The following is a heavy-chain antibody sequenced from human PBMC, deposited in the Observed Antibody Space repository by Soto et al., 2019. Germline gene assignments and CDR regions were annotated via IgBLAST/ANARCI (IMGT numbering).Heavy chain of an antibody. V-gene: IGHV3-21*01. CDR3: ARVGARGNYCSGGSCYSGAINWFDP. J-gene: IGHJ5*02. CDR1: GFTFSSYS. D-gene: IGHD2-15*01. Sequence: GGSLRLSCAASGFTFSSYSMNWVRQAPGKGLEWVSSISSSSSYIYYAGSVKGRFTISRDKGKNSLYLHMNSLRAEDTAVYYCARVGARGNYCSGGSCYSGAINWFDPWGQGTLVTVSS. CDR2: ISSSSSYI.